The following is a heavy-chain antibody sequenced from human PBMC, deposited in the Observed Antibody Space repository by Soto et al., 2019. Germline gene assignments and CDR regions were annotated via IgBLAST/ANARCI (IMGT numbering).Heavy chain of an antibody. CDR1: GFSFSSYS. CDR2: ISSSSSYI. D-gene: IGHD2-2*01. Sequence: GGSLRLSCAASGFSFSSYSMNWVRQAPGKGLEWVSSISSSSSYIYYADSVTGRFTISRDNAKNSLYLQMNSLRAEDTAVYYCARSCSSTSCYWEYWGQGTLVTVSS. J-gene: IGHJ4*02. CDR3: ARSCSSTSCYWEY. V-gene: IGHV3-21*01.